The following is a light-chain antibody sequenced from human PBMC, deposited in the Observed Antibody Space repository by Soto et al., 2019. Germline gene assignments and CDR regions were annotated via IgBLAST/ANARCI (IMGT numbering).Light chain of an antibody. CDR1: QSISSW. V-gene: IGKV1-39*01. CDR3: QQSYSTLIT. Sequence: DIQMTQSPSTLSGSLGDRVTITCRASQSISSWLAWYQQKPGKAPKLLIYDASSLQSGVPSRFSGSGSGTDFTLTISSLQPEDFATYYCQQSYSTLITFGQGTRLEIK. CDR2: DAS. J-gene: IGKJ5*01.